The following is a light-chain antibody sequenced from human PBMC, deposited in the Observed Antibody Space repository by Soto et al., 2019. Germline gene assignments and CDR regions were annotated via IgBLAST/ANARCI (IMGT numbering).Light chain of an antibody. J-gene: IGLJ3*02. CDR2: DVS. CDR1: SSDVGAYNF. CDR3: QAYDYSLTASV. V-gene: IGLV2-11*01. Sequence: QSVLTQPPSVSGSPGQSVTISCTGTSSDVGAYNFVSWYQQYPGKAPKLIIFDVSARPSGVPDRFSGSKSGTSASLAITGLQAEDEADYYCQAYDYSLTASVFGGGTKLTVL.